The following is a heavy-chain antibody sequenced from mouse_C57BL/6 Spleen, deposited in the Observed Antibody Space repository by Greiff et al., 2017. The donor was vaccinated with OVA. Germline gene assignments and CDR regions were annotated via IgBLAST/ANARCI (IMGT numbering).Heavy chain of an antibody. CDR2: INPGSGGT. D-gene: IGHD2-5*01. CDR1: GYAFTNYL. CDR3: ARSGSNYDY. V-gene: IGHV1-54*01. Sequence: VQLQQSGAELVRPGTSVKVSCKASGYAFTNYLIEWVKQRPGQGLEWIGVINPGSGGTNYNEKFKGKATLTADKSSSTAYMQLSSLTSEDSAVYFCARSGSNYDYWGQGTTLTVSS. J-gene: IGHJ2*01.